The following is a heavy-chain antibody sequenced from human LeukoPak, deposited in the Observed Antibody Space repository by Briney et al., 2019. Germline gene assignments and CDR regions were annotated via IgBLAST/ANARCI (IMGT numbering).Heavy chain of an antibody. CDR2: IYSSYFT. J-gene: IGHJ4*02. CDR3: ARVHIVTGTYFDS. D-gene: IGHD3-10*01. V-gene: IGHV4-4*07. Sequence: SETLSLTCTVSGDSISGYSWSWLRQPAGKELDWIGRIYSSYFTEYNLSLDGRVTMSIDTSKNQFSLMLDSVTAADTAVYYCARVHIVTGTYFDSWGQGALVTVSS. CDR1: GDSISGYS.